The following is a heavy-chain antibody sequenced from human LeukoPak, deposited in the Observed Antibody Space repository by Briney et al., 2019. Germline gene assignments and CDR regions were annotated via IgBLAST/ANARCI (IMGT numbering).Heavy chain of an antibody. J-gene: IGHJ4*02. V-gene: IGHV4-59*01. CDR1: GGSISSYY. D-gene: IGHD3-22*01. CDR3: ARVQRLVDSSGYLIPPHFDY. CDR2: IYYSGST. Sequence: PSETLSLTCTVSGGSISSYYWSWIRQPPGKGLEWIGYIYYSGSTNYNPSLKSRVTISVDTSKNQFSLKLSSVTAADTAVYYCARVQRLVDSSGYLIPPHFDYWGQGTLVTVSS.